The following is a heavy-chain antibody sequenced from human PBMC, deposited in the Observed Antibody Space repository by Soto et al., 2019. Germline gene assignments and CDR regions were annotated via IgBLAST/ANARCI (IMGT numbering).Heavy chain of an antibody. CDR3: ARVFREAFDY. D-gene: IGHD3-10*02. Sequence: QVQLVESGGGVFQPGRSLRLSCASSGFTFSSYAMHWVRQAPGKGLEWVAVIAYDGSNKYYADSVKGRFTISRDNSKNTLYLQMNSLRAEDKAVYYCARVFREAFDYWGQGTLVTVSS. CDR2: IAYDGSNK. J-gene: IGHJ4*02. CDR1: GFTFSSYA. V-gene: IGHV3-30-3*01.